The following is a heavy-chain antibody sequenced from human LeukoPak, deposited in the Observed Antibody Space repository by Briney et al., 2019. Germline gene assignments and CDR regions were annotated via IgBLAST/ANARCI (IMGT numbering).Heavy chain of an antibody. CDR2: IRYDGSNK. D-gene: IGHD1-26*01. Sequence: GGSLRLSCAASGFTFSSYGMHWVRQAPGKGLEWVAFIRYDGSNKYYADSAKGRFTISRDNSKNTLYLQMNSLSAEDTAVYYCAKDVQRRAYWELLPYYYYYMDVWGKGTTVTVSS. V-gene: IGHV3-30*02. CDR1: GFTFSSYG. CDR3: AKDVQRRAYWELLPYYYYYMDV. J-gene: IGHJ6*03.